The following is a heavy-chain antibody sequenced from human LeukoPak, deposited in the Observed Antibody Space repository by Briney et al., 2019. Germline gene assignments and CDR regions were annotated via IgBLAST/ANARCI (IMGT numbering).Heavy chain of an antibody. CDR2: FDPEDGET. D-gene: IGHD3-22*01. Sequence: GASVTVSCKVSGYTLTELSMHWMRQAPGKGLEWMGGFDPEDGETIYAQKFQGRVTMTEDTSTDTAYMELSSLRSEDTAVYYCATFRYYYDSSGFKYWGQGTLVTVSS. V-gene: IGHV1-24*01. CDR1: GYTLTELS. J-gene: IGHJ4*02. CDR3: ATFRYYYDSSGFKY.